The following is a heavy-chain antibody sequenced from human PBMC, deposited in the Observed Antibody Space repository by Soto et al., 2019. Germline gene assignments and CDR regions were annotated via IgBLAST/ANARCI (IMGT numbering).Heavy chain of an antibody. CDR2: IIPIFGTA. V-gene: IGHV1-69*01. J-gene: IGHJ6*01. D-gene: IGHD3-22*01. Sequence: SVKVSFKASGGTFSSYAISWVRQAPGQGLELMGGIIPIFGTANYAQKFQGRVTITADESTTTAYMELSSLRSEGTALYYCARDLNRYDDSSVSGYCDYGMDV. CDR3: ARDLNRYDDSSVSGYCDYGMDV. CDR1: GGTFSSYA.